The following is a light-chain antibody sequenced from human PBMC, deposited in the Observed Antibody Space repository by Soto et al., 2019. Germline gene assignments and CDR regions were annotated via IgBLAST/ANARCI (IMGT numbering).Light chain of an antibody. CDR2: GAS. Sequence: EIVVTQSPGTLSLSPGERATLSCRASQSVSSSHLAWYQQKPGQAPRLLIYGASSRATGIPDRFSGSGSGTDFTLTISRLEPEDFAVYHCQLYGTLAITFGQGTRLEIK. V-gene: IGKV3-20*01. J-gene: IGKJ5*01. CDR3: QLYGTLAIT. CDR1: QSVSSSH.